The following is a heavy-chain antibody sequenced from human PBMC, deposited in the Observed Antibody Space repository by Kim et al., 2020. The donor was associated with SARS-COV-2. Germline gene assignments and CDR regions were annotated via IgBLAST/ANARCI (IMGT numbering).Heavy chain of an antibody. CDR3: TTGPTSYYYDSSGYLEYFQH. J-gene: IGHJ1*01. CDR1: GFTFSNAW. V-gene: IGHV3-15*01. CDR2: IKSKTDGGTT. D-gene: IGHD3-22*01. Sequence: GGSLRLSCAASGFTFSNAWMSWVRQAPGKGLEWVGRIKSKTDGGTTDYAAPVKGRFTISRDDSKNTLYLQMNSLKTEDTAVYYCTTGPTSYYYDSSGYLEYFQHWGQGTLVTVSS.